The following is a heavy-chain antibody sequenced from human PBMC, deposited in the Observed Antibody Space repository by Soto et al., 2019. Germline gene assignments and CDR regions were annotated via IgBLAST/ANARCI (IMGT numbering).Heavy chain of an antibody. D-gene: IGHD3-22*01. CDR2: IYYSGST. CDR3: ARQFYDSSGYSDY. J-gene: IGHJ4*02. CDR1: GGSISSSSYY. V-gene: IGHV4-39*01. Sequence: SEILSLTCTVSGGSISSSSYYWGWIRQPPGKGLEWIGSIYYSGSTYYNPSLKSRVTISVDTSKNQFSRKLSSVTAADTAVYYCARQFYDSSGYSDYWGQGTLVTVSS.